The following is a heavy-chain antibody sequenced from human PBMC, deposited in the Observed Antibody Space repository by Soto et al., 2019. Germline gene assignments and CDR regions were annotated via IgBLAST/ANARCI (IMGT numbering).Heavy chain of an antibody. CDR3: ARGKWGLQLWFTVREFDP. J-gene: IGHJ5*02. D-gene: IGHD5-18*01. Sequence: QVQLQQWGAGLLKPSETLSLTCAVYGGSFSGYYWSWIRQPPGKGLEWIGEINHSGSTNYNPSLRCRVTISVDTSKNQFSLKLSSVTAADTAVYYCARGKWGLQLWFTVREFDPWGQGTLVTVSS. CDR1: GGSFSGYY. CDR2: INHSGST. V-gene: IGHV4-34*01.